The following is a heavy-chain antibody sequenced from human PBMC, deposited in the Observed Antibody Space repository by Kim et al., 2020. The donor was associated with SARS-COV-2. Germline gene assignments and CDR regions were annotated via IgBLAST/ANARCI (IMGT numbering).Heavy chain of an antibody. CDR3: ARVGGSVAPFDY. Sequence: NYAQKLQGRVTMTTDTSTSTAYMELRSLRSDDTAVYYCARVGGSVAPFDYWGQGTLVTVSS. D-gene: IGHD6-19*01. V-gene: IGHV1-18*01. J-gene: IGHJ4*02.